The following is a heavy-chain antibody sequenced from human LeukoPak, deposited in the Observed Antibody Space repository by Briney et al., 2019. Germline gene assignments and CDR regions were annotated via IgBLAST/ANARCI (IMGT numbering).Heavy chain of an antibody. Sequence: PGGSLRLSCAASGFTFSSYGMHWVRQAPGKGLEWVAVISYDGSNKYNADSVKGRFTISRDNSKNTLYLQMNSLRAEDTAVYYCAKDGWHYGSESYFDYWGQGTLVTVSS. CDR3: AKDGWHYGSESYFDY. CDR1: GFTFSSYG. V-gene: IGHV3-30*18. CDR2: ISYDGSNK. J-gene: IGHJ4*02. D-gene: IGHD3-10*01.